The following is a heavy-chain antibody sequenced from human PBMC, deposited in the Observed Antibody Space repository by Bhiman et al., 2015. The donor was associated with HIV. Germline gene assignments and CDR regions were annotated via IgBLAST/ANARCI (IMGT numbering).Heavy chain of an antibody. V-gene: IGHV3-21*03. CDR3: ARDFGASSSYPLDY. D-gene: IGHD6-13*01. J-gene: IGHJ4*02. CDR2: ISSSSSYI. CDR1: GFTFSSYI. Sequence: EVQLVESGGGLVKPGGSLRLSCAASGFTFSSYIMNWVRQAPGKGLEWVSFISSSSSYIYYADSVKGRFTISRDNAKNSLYLQMNSLRADDTAVYYCARDFGASSSYPLDYWGQGTLVTVSS.